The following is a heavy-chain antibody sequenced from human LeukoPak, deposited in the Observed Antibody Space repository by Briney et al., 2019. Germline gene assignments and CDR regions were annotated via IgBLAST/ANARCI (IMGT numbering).Heavy chain of an antibody. Sequence: GSLRLSCTASGLSFSDLWLTWVRQAPGKGLEWIGEMYLSGTTHSNPSVKSRVTISIDKSKNQFFLNLSSVTAADTAVYYCAGLVGRYSSGLYYYYFDYWGQGTLVTVSS. J-gene: IGHJ4*02. CDR1: GLSFSDLW. CDR3: AGLVGRYSSGLYYYYFDY. D-gene: IGHD3-22*01. V-gene: IGHV4-4*02. CDR2: MYLSGTT.